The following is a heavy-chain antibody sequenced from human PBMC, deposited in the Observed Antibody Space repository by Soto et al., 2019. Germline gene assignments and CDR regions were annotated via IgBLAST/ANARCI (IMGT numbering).Heavy chain of an antibody. D-gene: IGHD3-3*01. CDR3: ARQSSTIFGVVIGFDY. CDR2: IYYSGST. Sequence: QLQLQELGPGLVKPSETLSLTCTVSGGSISSSSYYWGWIRQPPGKGLEWIGSIYYSGSTYYNPSLKSRVTISVDTSKNQFSLKLSSVTAADTAVYYCARQSSTIFGVVIGFDYWGQGTLVTVSS. J-gene: IGHJ4*02. V-gene: IGHV4-39*01. CDR1: GGSISSSSYY.